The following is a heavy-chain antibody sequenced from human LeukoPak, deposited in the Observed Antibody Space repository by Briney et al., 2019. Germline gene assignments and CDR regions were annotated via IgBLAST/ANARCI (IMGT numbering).Heavy chain of an antibody. CDR3: ARAKGDY. V-gene: IGHV4-39*07. CDR1: GGSIRSTNYY. J-gene: IGHJ4*02. Sequence: SETLSLTCTVSGGSIRSTNYYWGWIRQPPGKGLEWIGSIYYSGNTYHSPSLMSRVTISVDTSKNQFSLNLTSVTAADTAVYYCARAKGDYWGQGTLVTVSS. CDR2: IYYSGNT.